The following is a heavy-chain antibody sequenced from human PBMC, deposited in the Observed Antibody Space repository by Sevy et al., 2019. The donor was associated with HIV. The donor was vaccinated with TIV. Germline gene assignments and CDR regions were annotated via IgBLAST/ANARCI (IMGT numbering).Heavy chain of an antibody. CDR2: IRGSSGSY. D-gene: IGHD5-12*01. J-gene: IGHJ4*02. CDR1: GFTFSIFD. Sequence: GGCLRLSCAASGFTFSIFDLDWVRQAPGKGLEWVSYIRGSSGSYMPYYADSVKGRFTISRDNAKNSLYLQMNSLRDEDTAVYYCTRNRGYHTFDHWGQGTLVTVSS. V-gene: IGHV3-48*02. CDR3: TRNRGYHTFDH.